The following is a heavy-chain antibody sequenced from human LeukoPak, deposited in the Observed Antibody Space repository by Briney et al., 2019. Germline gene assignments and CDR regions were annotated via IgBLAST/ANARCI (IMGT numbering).Heavy chain of an antibody. CDR3: ARGGRDYGGNSFLDGFDC. J-gene: IGHJ4*02. CDR2: IYYSGST. Sequence: SETLSLTCTVSGGSISSSSYYWGWIRQPPGKGLEWIGSIYYSGSTYYNPSLKSRVTISVDTSKNQFSLKLSSVTAADTAVYYCARGGRDYGGNSFLDGFDCWGQGTLLIVSS. D-gene: IGHD4-23*01. V-gene: IGHV4-39*07. CDR1: GGSISSSSYY.